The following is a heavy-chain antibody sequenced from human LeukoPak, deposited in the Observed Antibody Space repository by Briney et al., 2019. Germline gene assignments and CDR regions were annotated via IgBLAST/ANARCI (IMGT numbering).Heavy chain of an antibody. J-gene: IGHJ4*02. CDR3: AKDPTYYYDSSGYSALD. CDR1: GFTFSSYA. V-gene: IGHV3-23*01. D-gene: IGHD3-22*01. Sequence: QPGGSLRLSCAASGFTFSSYAMSWVRQAPGKGLEWVSAISGSGGGTYYADSVKGRFTISRDNSKNTLYLQMNSLRAEDTAVYYCAKDPTYYYDSSGYSALDWGQGTLVTVSS. CDR2: ISGSGGGT.